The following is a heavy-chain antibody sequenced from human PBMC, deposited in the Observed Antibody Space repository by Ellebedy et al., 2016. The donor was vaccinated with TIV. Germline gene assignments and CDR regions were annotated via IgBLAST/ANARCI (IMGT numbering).Heavy chain of an antibody. Sequence: MPSETLSLTCAVYGGSFSGYYWSWIRQPPGKGLEWIGYMYYSGSTNYNPSLKSRVSISSDTSKNQFPLKLNSVTAADTAVYYCARMARFYNFWSGYREHFDYWGQGTLVTVSS. CDR2: MYYSGST. CDR1: GGSFSGYY. CDR3: ARMARFYNFWSGYREHFDY. D-gene: IGHD3-3*01. J-gene: IGHJ4*02. V-gene: IGHV4-59*08.